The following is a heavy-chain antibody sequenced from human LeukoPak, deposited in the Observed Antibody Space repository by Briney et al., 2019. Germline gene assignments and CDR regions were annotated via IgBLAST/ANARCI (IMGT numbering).Heavy chain of an antibody. D-gene: IGHD1-26*01. CDR3: ARDPVLWEQTAY. V-gene: IGHV3-7*01. CDR1: GFTFSSYW. CDR2: IKQDGSEK. Sequence: GGSLRLSCAASGFTFSSYWVSWVRQAPGKGLEWVANIKQDGSEKYYVDSVKGRFTISRDNAKNSLYLKMNSLRAEDTAVYYGARDPVLWEQTAYWGQGTLVTVSS. J-gene: IGHJ4*02.